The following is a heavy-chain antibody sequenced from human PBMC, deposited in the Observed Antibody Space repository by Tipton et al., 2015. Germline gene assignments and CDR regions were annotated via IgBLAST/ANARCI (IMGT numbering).Heavy chain of an antibody. Sequence: TLPLTCDVSGYSISSGYYWGWIRQPPGKGLEWIGSIFHRGDTNYNPSLKSRDTISLDTSKNQFSLKLNSVTAADTAVYYCACQDYDSLTRDYQTVDYWGQGTLVTVSS. J-gene: IGHJ4*02. D-gene: IGHD3-9*01. V-gene: IGHV4-38-2*01. CDR1: GYSISSGYY. CDR2: IFHRGDT. CDR3: ACQDYDSLTRDYQTVDY.